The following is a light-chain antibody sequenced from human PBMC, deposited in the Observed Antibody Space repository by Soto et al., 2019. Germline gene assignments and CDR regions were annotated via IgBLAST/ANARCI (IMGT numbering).Light chain of an antibody. J-gene: IGLJ1*01. CDR1: TSDVGGFDS. Sequence: QSVLTQPASVSGSPGQSITISCTATTSDVGGFDSVSWYQQHPGTAPRVIIYEVSNRPSGVPDRFSGSKSGNTASLTVSGLQAADEADYFCKSYAGSNTYVFGSGTKLTVL. CDR3: KSYAGSNTYV. V-gene: IGLV2-8*01. CDR2: EVS.